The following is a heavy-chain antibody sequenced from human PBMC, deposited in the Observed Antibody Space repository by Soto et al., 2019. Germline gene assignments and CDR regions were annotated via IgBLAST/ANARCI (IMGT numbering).Heavy chain of an antibody. CDR2: IYYSGST. V-gene: IGHV4-61*01. D-gene: IGHD4-17*01. CDR1: GGSVSSGSYY. CDR3: ARDHYGGYYYYGMDV. J-gene: IGHJ6*02. Sequence: QVQLQESGPGLVKPSETLSLTCTVSGGSVSSGSYYWSWIRQPPGKGLEWIGYIYYSGSTNYNPSLKSRVTISVDTSKNQFSLKLSSVTAADTAVYYCARDHYGGYYYYGMDVWGQGTTVTVSS.